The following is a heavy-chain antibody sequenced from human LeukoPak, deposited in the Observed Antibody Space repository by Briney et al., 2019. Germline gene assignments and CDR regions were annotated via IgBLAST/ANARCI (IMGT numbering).Heavy chain of an antibody. CDR2: IYYSGST. V-gene: IGHV4-59*01. CDR3: ASSLITGTTSIDY. Sequence: PSETLSFTCTVSGGSISSYYWSWIRQPPGKGLEWIGYIYYSGSTNYNPSLKSRVTISVDTSKNQFSLKLSSVTAADTAVYYCASSLITGTTSIDYWGQGTLVTVSS. CDR1: GGSISSYY. D-gene: IGHD1-7*01. J-gene: IGHJ4*02.